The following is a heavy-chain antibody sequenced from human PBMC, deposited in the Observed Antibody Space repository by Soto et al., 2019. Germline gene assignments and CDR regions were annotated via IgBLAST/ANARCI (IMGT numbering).Heavy chain of an antibody. CDR1: GFTFSSYS. Sequence: PGGSLRLSCAASGFTFSSYSMNWVRQAPGKALEWVSGISSSSNTTYYSDSVKGRFTISRDNSKNTLYLQMNSVRAEDTAVYYCANDYGGTSPLFAYWGQGTLVTVSS. V-gene: IGHV3-23*01. CDR3: ANDYGGTSPLFAY. D-gene: IGHD4-17*01. CDR2: ISSSSNTT. J-gene: IGHJ4*02.